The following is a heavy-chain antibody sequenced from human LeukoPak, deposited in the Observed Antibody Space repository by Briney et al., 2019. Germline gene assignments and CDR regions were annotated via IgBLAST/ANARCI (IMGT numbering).Heavy chain of an antibody. Sequence: GGSLRLSCAASGITFSSYGMSWVRQAPGKGLEWVASIKRDGSEKYYVDSVKGRFTISRDNAKNSLYLQMNSLRAEDTAVYHCVREASGGTKGVSGTFDIWGQGTLVTVSS. CDR2: IKRDGSEK. V-gene: IGHV3-7*01. D-gene: IGHD6-13*01. J-gene: IGHJ3*02. CDR1: GITFSSYG. CDR3: VREASGGTKGVSGTFDI.